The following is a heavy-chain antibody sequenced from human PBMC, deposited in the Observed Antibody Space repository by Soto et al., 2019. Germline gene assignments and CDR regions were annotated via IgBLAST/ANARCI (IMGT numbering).Heavy chain of an antibody. J-gene: IGHJ2*01. CDR2: IYSGGSTI. Sequence: PGGSLRLSCAASGFTVSTKYMSWVRQAPGKGLEWVSVIYSGGSTIYYADSVKGRFTISRDNAKNSLYLQMNSLRAEDTAVYYCARGSRRAKVTTRYFDLWGRGTLVTVSS. V-gene: IGHV3-66*01. CDR1: GFTVSTKY. CDR3: ARGSRRAKVTTRYFDL. D-gene: IGHD4-17*01.